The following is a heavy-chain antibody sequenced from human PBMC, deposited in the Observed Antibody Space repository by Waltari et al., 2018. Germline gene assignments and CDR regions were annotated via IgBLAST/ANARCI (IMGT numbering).Heavy chain of an antibody. V-gene: IGHV3-7*01. Sequence: QLVESGVVLVQPVGSLRLSCEVSGFTFGTYWMSCVRQAPGPGLQWVANINQDESEKYYVDSVKGRFTISRDDAKNSMYLQMNSLISDVTSVYYFAIDVLFHYYYYDVMYVWR. CDR1: GFTFGTYW. J-gene: IGHJ6*02. CDR3: AIDVLFHYYYYDVMYV. CDR2: INQDESEK.